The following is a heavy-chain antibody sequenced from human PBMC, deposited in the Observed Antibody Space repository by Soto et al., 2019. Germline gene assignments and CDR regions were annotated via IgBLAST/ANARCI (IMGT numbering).Heavy chain of an antibody. Sequence: HPGGSLRPSCAASVFTFSSDAMSWVRPAPGKGLEWVSAISGSGGSTYYADSVKGRFTISRDNSKNTLYLQMNSLRAEDTAVYYCIEDGYSSGWYSSSRRLDYWGQGTLVTVSS. CDR3: IEDGYSSGWYSSSRRLDY. CDR2: ISGSGGST. D-gene: IGHD6-19*01. V-gene: IGHV3-23*01. J-gene: IGHJ4*02. CDR1: VFTFSSDA.